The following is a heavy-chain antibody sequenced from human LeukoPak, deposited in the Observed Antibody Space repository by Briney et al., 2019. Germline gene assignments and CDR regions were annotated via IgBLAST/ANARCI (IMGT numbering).Heavy chain of an antibody. Sequence: SETLSLTCSVSGGSISSYYWSWIRQPARKGREWIGRIYTTGNTDYHPSLKSRVTMSVDTSKNQFSLNLSSVTATDTAVYYCARDARGWSGFDYWGQGTLVTVSS. V-gene: IGHV4-4*07. D-gene: IGHD3-3*01. CDR1: GGSISSYY. CDR3: ARDARGWSGFDY. CDR2: IYTTGNT. J-gene: IGHJ4*02.